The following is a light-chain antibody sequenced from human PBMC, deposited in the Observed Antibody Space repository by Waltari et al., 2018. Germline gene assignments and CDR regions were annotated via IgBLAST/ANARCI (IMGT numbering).Light chain of an antibody. V-gene: IGKV3-20*01. J-gene: IGKJ1*01. Sequence: EIVLTQSPGTLSLSPGERATLSCRASPRVRKYFAWYQQKPGQAPRLLSYDASTRATGSPDRFSATGWGTDFSLSISRLEPEDFAVYYCQKYGTLPATFGQGTKVQMK. CDR3: QKYGTLPAT. CDR1: PRVRKY. CDR2: DAS.